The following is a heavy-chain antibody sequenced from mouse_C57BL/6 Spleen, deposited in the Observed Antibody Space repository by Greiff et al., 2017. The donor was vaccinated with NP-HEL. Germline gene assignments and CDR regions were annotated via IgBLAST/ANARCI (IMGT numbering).Heavy chain of an antibody. CDR3: TIDTYGSSPGGYAMDY. CDR1: GFNIKDYY. V-gene: IGHV14-1*01. D-gene: IGHD1-1*01. J-gene: IGHJ4*01. CDR2: IDPEDGDT. Sequence: VHVKQSGAELVRPGASVKLSCTASGFNIKDYYMHWVKQRPEQGLEWIGRIDPEDGDTEYAPKFQGKATMTADTSSNTAYLQLSSLTSEDTAVYYCTIDTYGSSPGGYAMDYWGQGTSVTVSS.